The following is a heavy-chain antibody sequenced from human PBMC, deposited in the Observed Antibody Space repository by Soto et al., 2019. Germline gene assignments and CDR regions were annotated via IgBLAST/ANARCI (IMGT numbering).Heavy chain of an antibody. CDR3: AREMAGLGGEYDY. D-gene: IGHD3-16*01. Sequence: QVQLVQSGAEVKNPGASVKVSCKTSGYTFTKYGVGWVRQAPGQGLEWMGWISGSSGNANYAEKVQGRITLTTDTSTSTAYIELRSLRSDDTAVYYCAREMAGLGGEYDYWGQGTLDNVSS. CDR2: ISGSSGNA. CDR1: GYTFTKYG. V-gene: IGHV1-18*01. J-gene: IGHJ4*02.